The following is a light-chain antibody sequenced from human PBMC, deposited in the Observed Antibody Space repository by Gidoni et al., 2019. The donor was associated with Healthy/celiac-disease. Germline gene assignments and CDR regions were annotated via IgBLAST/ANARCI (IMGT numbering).Light chain of an antibody. CDR2: EGS. CDR3: CSYAGSSPYV. CDR1: SRDVGSYNL. Sequence: SALTQPASVSGSPGQSITISCTGTSRDVGSYNLVSWYQPHPGKAPNLLIYEGSKRPSGVSNRFSGSKSGNTASLTISGLQAEDEADYYCCSYAGSSPYVFGTGTKVTVL. J-gene: IGLJ1*01. V-gene: IGLV2-23*01.